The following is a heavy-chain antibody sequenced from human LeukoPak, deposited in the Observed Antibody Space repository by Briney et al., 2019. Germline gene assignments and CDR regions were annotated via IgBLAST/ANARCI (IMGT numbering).Heavy chain of an antibody. CDR2: INPNSGGT. Sequence: ASVKVSCKASGYTFTGYYMHWVRQAPGRGLEWMGWINPNSGGTNYAQKFQGRVTMTRDTSISTAYMELSRLRSDDTAVYYCARELYDFWSGCFDYWGQGTLVTVSS. D-gene: IGHD3-3*01. CDR1: GYTFTGYY. V-gene: IGHV1-2*02. CDR3: ARELYDFWSGCFDY. J-gene: IGHJ4*02.